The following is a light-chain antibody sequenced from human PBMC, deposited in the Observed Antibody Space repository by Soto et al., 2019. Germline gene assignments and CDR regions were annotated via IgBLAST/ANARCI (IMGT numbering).Light chain of an antibody. Sequence: EIALTQFPGALSLSPGERVTLSCRASQTVSNTNLAWYQQKSGQAPKFLIYGASNRATGIPDRFSGSGSGTDFTLTISRLEPEDSAVYYCQQYGAFPPTFGGGTKVEIK. CDR2: GAS. CDR1: QTVSNTN. J-gene: IGKJ4*01. V-gene: IGKV3-20*01. CDR3: QQYGAFPPT.